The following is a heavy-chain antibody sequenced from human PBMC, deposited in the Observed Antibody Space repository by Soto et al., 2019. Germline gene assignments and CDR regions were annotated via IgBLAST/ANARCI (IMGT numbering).Heavy chain of an antibody. J-gene: IGHJ4*02. CDR1: GYSISSGYY. D-gene: IGHD6-19*01. Sequence: LSLTCAVSGYSISSGYYWGWIRQPPGKGLEWIGSIYHSGSTYYNPSLKSRVTISVDTSKNQFSLKLSSVTVADTAVYYCARTGAVAGNDGTFDYWGQGTLVTVSS. V-gene: IGHV4-38-2*01. CDR3: ARTGAVAGNDGTFDY. CDR2: IYHSGST.